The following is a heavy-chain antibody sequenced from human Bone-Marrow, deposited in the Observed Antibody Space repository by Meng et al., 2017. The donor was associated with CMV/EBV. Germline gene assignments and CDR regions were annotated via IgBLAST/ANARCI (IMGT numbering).Heavy chain of an antibody. CDR3: ASGCLFDY. V-gene: IGHV4-39*01. CDR2: IYYSGST. CDR1: GGSISSSGDY. D-gene: IGHD4/OR15-4a*01. Sequence: SLTCTVAGGSISSSGDYWGWIRQPPGKGLEWIGSIYYSGSTYYNPSLKSRVTISVDTSKNQFSLKLSSVTAADTAVYYCASGCLFDYWGQGTLVTVSS. J-gene: IGHJ4*02.